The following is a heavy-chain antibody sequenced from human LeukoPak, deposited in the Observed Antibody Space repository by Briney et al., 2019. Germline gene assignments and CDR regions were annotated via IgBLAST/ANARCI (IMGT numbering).Heavy chain of an antibody. D-gene: IGHD3-22*01. CDR1: GFTFSSYG. V-gene: IGHV3-33*06. J-gene: IGHJ5*02. CDR3: AKDSPNYYDSSGYHP. Sequence: RPGRSLRLSCAASGFTFSSYGMHWVRQAPGKGLEWVAVIWYDGGNKYYADSVKGRFTISRDNSKNTLYLQMNSLRAEDTAVYYCAKDSPNYYDSSGYHPWGQGTLVTVSS. CDR2: IWYDGGNK.